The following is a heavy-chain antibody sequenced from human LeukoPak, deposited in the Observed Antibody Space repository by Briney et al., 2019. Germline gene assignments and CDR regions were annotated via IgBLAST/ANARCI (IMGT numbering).Heavy chain of an antibody. V-gene: IGHV1-18*01. CDR1: GYTFTSYG. D-gene: IGHD3-3*01. J-gene: IGHJ4*02. CDR2: ISAYNGNT. CDR3: ARMASFLEWLLPSYYFDY. Sequence: ASVKVSCKASGYTFTSYGISWVRQAPGQGLEWMGWISAYNGNTNYAQELQGRVTMTTDTSTSTAYMELRSLRSDDTAVYYCARMASFLEWLLPSYYFDYWGQGTLVTVSS.